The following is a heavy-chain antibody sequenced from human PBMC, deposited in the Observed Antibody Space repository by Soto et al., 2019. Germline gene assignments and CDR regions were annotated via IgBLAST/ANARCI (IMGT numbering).Heavy chain of an antibody. J-gene: IGHJ4*02. D-gene: IGHD2-15*01. CDR1: GYTLTELS. CDR3: ATVLYCSGGSCYLPFDY. Sequence: ASVKVSCKVSGYTLTELSMHWVRQAPGKGLEWMGGFDPEDGETIYAQKFQGRVTMTEDTSTDTAYMELSSLRSEDTAVYYCATVLYCSGGSCYLPFDYWGQGTLVTVSS. CDR2: FDPEDGET. V-gene: IGHV1-24*01.